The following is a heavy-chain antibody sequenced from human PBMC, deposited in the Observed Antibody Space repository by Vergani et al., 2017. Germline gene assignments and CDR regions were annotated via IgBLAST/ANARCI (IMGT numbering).Heavy chain of an antibody. D-gene: IGHD2-2*01. V-gene: IGHV4-61*02. J-gene: IGHJ4*02. Sequence: QVQLQESGPGLVKPSQTLSLTCTVSGGSISSGSYYWSWIRQPAGKGLEWIGRIYTSGSTNYNPSLKSRVTISVDTSKNQFSLKLSSVTAADTAVYYCAKEKPSLVVPAAHNGEGAGYWGQGTLVTVSS. CDR3: AKEKPSLVVPAAHNGEGAGY. CDR2: IYTSGST. CDR1: GGSISSGSYY.